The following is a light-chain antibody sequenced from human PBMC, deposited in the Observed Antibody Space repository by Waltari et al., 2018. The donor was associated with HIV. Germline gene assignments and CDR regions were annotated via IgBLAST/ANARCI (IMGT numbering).Light chain of an antibody. CDR1: QSVSSY. V-gene: IGKV3-15*01. CDR2: GAS. J-gene: IGKJ4*01. Sequence: VMTQSPATLSAYPGQRATLSCRASQSVSSYLAWYQQKPGQAPRLLIYGASTRATGIPARFSGSGSGTEFTLTISSLQSEDFAVYYCQQYNKWPRGTFGGGTKVEVK. CDR3: QQYNKWPRGT.